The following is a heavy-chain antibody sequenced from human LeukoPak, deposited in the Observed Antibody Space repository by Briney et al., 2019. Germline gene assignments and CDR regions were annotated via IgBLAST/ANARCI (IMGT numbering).Heavy chain of an antibody. CDR1: GFTISNYW. CDR3: ARVRRLGAAPAYDAFDI. J-gene: IGHJ3*02. Sequence: GGSLRLSCAASGFTISNYWMTWVRQAPGKGLEWVANIKQDGKTTYYADSVKGRFTISRDNSKNTLYLQMNSLRAEDTAVYYCARVRRLGAAPAYDAFDIWGQGTMVTVSS. D-gene: IGHD1-26*01. CDR2: IKQDGKTT. V-gene: IGHV3-7*01.